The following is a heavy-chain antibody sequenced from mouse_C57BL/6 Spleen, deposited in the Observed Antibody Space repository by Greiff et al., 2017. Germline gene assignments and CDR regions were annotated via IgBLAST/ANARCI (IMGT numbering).Heavy chain of an antibody. J-gene: IGHJ3*01. Sequence: EVKLVESGGGLVQSGRSLRLSCATSGFTFSDFYMEWVRQAPGKGLEWIAASRNKANDYTTEYSASVKGRFIVSRDTSQSILYLQMNALRAEDTAIYYCARDDDYGTWFAYWGQGTLVTVSA. CDR1: GFTFSDFY. CDR2: SRNKANDYTT. V-gene: IGHV7-1*01. D-gene: IGHD2-4*01. CDR3: ARDDDYGTWFAY.